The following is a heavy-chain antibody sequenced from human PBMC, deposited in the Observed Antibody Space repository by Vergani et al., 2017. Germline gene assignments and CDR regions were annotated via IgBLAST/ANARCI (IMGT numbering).Heavy chain of an antibody. V-gene: IGHV3-23*01. CDR1: GFSFPGYA. J-gene: IGHJ4*02. D-gene: IGHD6-6*01. Sequence: EVQLLESGGGLVQPGGSLRLSCEASGFSFPGYAMSWVRQAPGKGLEWVSSVSGSSATPYYADSVKGRFIISRDNSKNTLFLQMNSLRAEDTAVYYCAKDLVSSTSSLYFDYWGQGTLVTVPS. CDR3: AKDLVSSTSSLYFDY. CDR2: VSGSSATP.